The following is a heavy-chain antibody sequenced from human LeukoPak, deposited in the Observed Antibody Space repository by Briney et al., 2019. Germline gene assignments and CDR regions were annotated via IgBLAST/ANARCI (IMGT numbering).Heavy chain of an antibody. J-gene: IGHJ4*02. D-gene: IGHD6-13*01. CDR2: ISYDGSNK. V-gene: IGHV3-30*04. CDR3: ARDDVAAAGTGSFDY. CDR1: GFTFSSYA. Sequence: PGGSLRLSCAASGFTFSSYAMHGVRQAPGKGWEGGAVISYDGSNKYYADSVKGRFTISRDNSKNTLYLQMNSLRAEDTAVYYCARDDVAAAGTGSFDYWGQGTLVTVSS.